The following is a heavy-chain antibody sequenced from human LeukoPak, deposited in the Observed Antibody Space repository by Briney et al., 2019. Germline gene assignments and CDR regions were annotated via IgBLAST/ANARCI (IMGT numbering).Heavy chain of an antibody. Sequence: PSQTLSLTCTVSGGSISSGDYYWSWIRQPPGKGLEWIGYIYYSGSTNYNPSLKSRVTISVDTSKNQFSLKLSSVTAADTAVYYCARALYAWAYNWFDPWGQGTLVTVSS. J-gene: IGHJ5*02. D-gene: IGHD5/OR15-5a*01. CDR2: IYYSGST. CDR1: GGSISSGDYY. CDR3: ARALYAWAYNWFDP. V-gene: IGHV4-61*08.